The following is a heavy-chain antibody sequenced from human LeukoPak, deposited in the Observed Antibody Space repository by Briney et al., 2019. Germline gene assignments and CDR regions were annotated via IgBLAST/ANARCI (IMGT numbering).Heavy chain of an antibody. Sequence: PGGSLRLSCAASGFTFNNYAMSWVRQAPGKGLEWVAVISYDGSNKYYADSVKGRFTISRDNSKNTLYLQMNSLRAEDTAVYYCARGVAALDYWGQGTLVTVSS. J-gene: IGHJ4*02. V-gene: IGHV3-30-3*01. CDR1: GFTFNNYA. CDR2: ISYDGSNK. CDR3: ARGVAALDY. D-gene: IGHD6-6*01.